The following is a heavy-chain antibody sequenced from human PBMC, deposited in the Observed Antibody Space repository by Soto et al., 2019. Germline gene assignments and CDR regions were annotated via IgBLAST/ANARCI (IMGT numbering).Heavy chain of an antibody. CDR1: GDSVPSDSAT. CDR3: ARASLAVALAMDY. CDR2: TYYRSERSEWFN. J-gene: IGHJ4*02. V-gene: IGHV6-1*02. D-gene: IGHD6-19*01. Sequence: QVQLPPSGPGLVKPSQTLSLTCAISGDSVPSDSATWNWIRQSPSRGLEWLGRTYYRSERSEWFNHYAVSVKSRITINADTSKNQFSLYLNSVTPEDTAVYYCARASLAVALAMDYWCQGTLVSVSS.